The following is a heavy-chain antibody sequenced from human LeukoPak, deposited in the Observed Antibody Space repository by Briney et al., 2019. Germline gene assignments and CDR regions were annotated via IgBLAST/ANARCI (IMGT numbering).Heavy chain of an antibody. Sequence: GASVKVSCTASGYTFTSYYMHWVRQAPGQGLEWMGIISPSGGSTSYAQKFQGRVTMTRDTSTSTIYMELSSLRSEDTAVYYCTRSYGDYLTDGMDVWGQGTMVTVSS. CDR2: ISPSGGST. CDR3: TRSYGDYLTDGMDV. V-gene: IGHV1-46*01. CDR1: GYTFTSYY. J-gene: IGHJ6*02. D-gene: IGHD4-17*01.